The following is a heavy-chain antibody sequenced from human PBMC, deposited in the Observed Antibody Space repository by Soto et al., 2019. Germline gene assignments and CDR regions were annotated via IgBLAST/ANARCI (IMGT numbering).Heavy chain of an antibody. CDR2: IYYSGGT. V-gene: IGHV4-31*03. D-gene: IGHD3-22*01. J-gene: IGHJ4*02. Sequence: QVQLQESGPGLVKPSQTLSLTCTVSGGSIISGGYYWSWVRQHPGKGLEWIGYIYYSGGTDYDPYSKGRDTITVDTSKHQFTLKLRSVTAADTAVYYCARRNYDSSGYQMEYWGQGTLVTVSS. CDR3: ARRNYDSSGYQMEY. CDR1: GGSIISGGYY.